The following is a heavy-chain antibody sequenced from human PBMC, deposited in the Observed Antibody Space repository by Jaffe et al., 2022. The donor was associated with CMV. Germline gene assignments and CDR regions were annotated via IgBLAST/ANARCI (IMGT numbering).Heavy chain of an antibody. D-gene: IGHD3-3*01. J-gene: IGHJ5*02. V-gene: IGHV3-11*01. Sequence: QVQLVESGGGLVKPGGSLRLSCAASGFTFSDYYMSWIRQAPGKGLEWVSYISSSGSTIYYADSVKGRFTISRDNAKNSLYLQMNSLRAEDTAVYYCARDLYDFWSGSHRVGGINNWFDPWGQGTLVTVSS. CDR3: ARDLYDFWSGSHRVGGINNWFDP. CDR1: GFTFSDYY. CDR2: ISSSGSTI.